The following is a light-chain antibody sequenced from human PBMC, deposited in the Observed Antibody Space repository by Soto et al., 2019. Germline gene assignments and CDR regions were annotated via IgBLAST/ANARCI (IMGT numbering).Light chain of an antibody. CDR1: QRVYSN. CDR2: GAS. Sequence: ILITQSPDTLSVSPGESATLSCRASQRVYSNLAWYQQRPGQAPRLLIYGASSRATGIPDRFSGSGSGTDFTLTISSLEPEDFAVYYCQQRSNWTFGQGTKVDIK. J-gene: IGKJ1*01. V-gene: IGKV3-11*01. CDR3: QQRSNWT.